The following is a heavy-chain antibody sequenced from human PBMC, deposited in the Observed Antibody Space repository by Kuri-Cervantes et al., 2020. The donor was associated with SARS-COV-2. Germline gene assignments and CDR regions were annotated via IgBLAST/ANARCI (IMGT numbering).Heavy chain of an antibody. Sequence: GESLKISCTASGFIFSDYYMTWIRQAPGKGLEWVSNIGPSGTTKYYADSVKGRFTISRDNAKNSLYLQMNSLRAEDTAVYYCASANYCSSTSCYDEFAFDIWGQGTMVTVSS. CDR1: GFIFSDYY. V-gene: IGHV3-11*04. D-gene: IGHD2-2*01. CDR3: ASANYCSSTSCYDEFAFDI. CDR2: IGPSGTTK. J-gene: IGHJ3*02.